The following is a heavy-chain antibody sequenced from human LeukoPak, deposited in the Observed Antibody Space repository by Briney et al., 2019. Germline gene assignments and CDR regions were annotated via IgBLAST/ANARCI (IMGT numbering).Heavy chain of an antibody. V-gene: IGHV4-39*07. J-gene: IGHJ6*03. D-gene: IGHD3-22*01. CDR1: GGSISSSSSY. CDR2: IYYSGTT. CDR3: ARSSEGRYYYDSSGFSYYYYYMDV. Sequence: SETLSLTCSVSGGSISSSSSYWGWIRQPPGTGLEWIGPIYYSGTTYYNPSLKSRVTISVDTSNNQFSLKLSSVTAADTAVYYCARSSEGRYYYDSSGFSYYYYYMDVWGKGTTVTISS.